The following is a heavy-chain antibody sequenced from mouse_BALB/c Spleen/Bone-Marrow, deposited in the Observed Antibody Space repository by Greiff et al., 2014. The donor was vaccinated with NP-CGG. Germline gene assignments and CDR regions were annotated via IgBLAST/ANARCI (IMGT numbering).Heavy chain of an antibody. D-gene: IGHD4-1*01. J-gene: IGHJ3*01. Sequence: VKLMESGAELAKPGASVKMSCNASGYTFTSYWMHWVKQRPGQGLEWIGYINPSTGYTDYNQKFKDKATLTADKSSSTAYMQLSSLTSEDSAVCYCARRLNWDWFAYWGQGTLVTVSA. CDR3: ARRLNWDWFAY. V-gene: IGHV1-7*01. CDR2: INPSTGYT. CDR1: GYTFTSYW.